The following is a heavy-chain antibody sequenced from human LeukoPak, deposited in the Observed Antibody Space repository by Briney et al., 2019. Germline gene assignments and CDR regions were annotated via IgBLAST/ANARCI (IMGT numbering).Heavy chain of an antibody. CDR3: ARQRVDRTINWFDP. V-gene: IGHV4-4*09. Sequence: SETLSLTCTVSGGSISSYYWSWIRQPPGKGLEWIGYIYTSGSTNYNPSLKSRVTISVDTSMNQFSLKLSSVTAADTAVYYCARQRVDRTINWFDPWGQGTLVTVSS. CDR2: IYTSGST. CDR1: GGSISSYY. D-gene: IGHD2-2*01. J-gene: IGHJ5*02.